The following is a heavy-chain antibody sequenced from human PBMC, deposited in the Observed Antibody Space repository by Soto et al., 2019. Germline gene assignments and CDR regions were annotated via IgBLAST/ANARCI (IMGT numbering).Heavy chain of an antibody. CDR2: IYYSGST. D-gene: IGHD3-10*01. Sequence: QLQLQESGPGLVKPSETLSLTCTVSGGSISSSSYYWGWIRQPPGKGLEWIGSIYYSGSTYYNPSLKSRVTISVDTSKNQFSLKLSSVTAADTAVYYCASGLLWFGELEAFDIWGQGTMVTVSS. V-gene: IGHV4-39*01. CDR1: GGSISSSSYY. J-gene: IGHJ3*02. CDR3: ASGLLWFGELEAFDI.